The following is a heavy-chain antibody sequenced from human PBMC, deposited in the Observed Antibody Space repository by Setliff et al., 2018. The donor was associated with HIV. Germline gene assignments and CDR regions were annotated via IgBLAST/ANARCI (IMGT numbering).Heavy chain of an antibody. D-gene: IGHD6-19*01. CDR2: IYPGGTT. CDR1: GFTVSSSY. V-gene: IGHV3-66*01. Sequence: LRLSCAASGFTVSSSYVSWVRQAPGKGLEWVSFIYPGGTTNYADSVKGRFTISGDTSKNTLFLQMNTLRAEDTAVYYCARVRTVAGLKVGFEDYWGQGTLVTVSS. CDR3: ARVRTVAGLKVGFEDY. J-gene: IGHJ4*02.